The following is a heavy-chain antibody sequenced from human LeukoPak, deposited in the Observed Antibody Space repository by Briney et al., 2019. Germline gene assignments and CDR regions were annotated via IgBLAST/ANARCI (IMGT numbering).Heavy chain of an antibody. J-gene: IGHJ5*02. CDR3: ARTVCSTISCYVFDH. D-gene: IGHD2-2*01. CDR1: GFTFSNHE. CDR2: ISGSRGTI. Sequence: GGSLRLSCATSGFTFSNHEMNWVRQAPGKGPEWVSYISGSRGTIHYAESVEGRFTISRDNAKNSLHLQMQSLRVEDTGVYYCARTVCSTISCYVFDHWGQGTPVTVSS. V-gene: IGHV3-48*03.